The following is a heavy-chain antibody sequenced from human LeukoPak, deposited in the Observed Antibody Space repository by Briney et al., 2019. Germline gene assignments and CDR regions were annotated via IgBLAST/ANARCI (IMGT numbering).Heavy chain of an antibody. CDR1: GFTFTTYA. V-gene: IGHV3-23*01. Sequence: SGGSLRLSCAASGFTFTTYAISWVRQAPGKGREWVSGISDSGGSTYYADSVKGRFTISRDNSKNTLYLQMNSLRAEDTAVYYCAKMPVSYSSGWSNFDYWGQGTLVTVSS. CDR3: AKMPVSYSSGWSNFDY. CDR2: ISDSGGST. D-gene: IGHD6-19*01. J-gene: IGHJ4*02.